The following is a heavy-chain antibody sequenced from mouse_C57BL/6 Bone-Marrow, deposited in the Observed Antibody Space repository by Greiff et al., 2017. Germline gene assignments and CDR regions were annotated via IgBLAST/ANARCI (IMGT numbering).Heavy chain of an antibody. CDR2: IDPSDSYT. CDR1: GYTFTSYW. CDR3: ARNYYSNYEGDY. J-gene: IGHJ2*01. V-gene: IGHV1-50*01. D-gene: IGHD2-5*01. Sequence: QVQLQQPGAELVKPGASVKLSCKASGYTFTSYWMQWVKQRTGQGLEWIGEIDPSDSYTNYNQKFKGKATLSVDPSSSTAYMQLSSLTSEDSAVYYCARNYYSNYEGDYWGQGTTLTGSS.